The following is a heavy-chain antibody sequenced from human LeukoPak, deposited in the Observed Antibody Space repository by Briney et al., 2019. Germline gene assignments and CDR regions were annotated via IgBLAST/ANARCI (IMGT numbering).Heavy chain of an antibody. D-gene: IGHD2-2*01. CDR2: ISSSGSTI. Sequence: GGSLRLSCAASGFTFSDYYMSWIRQAPGKGLEWVSYISSSGSTIYYADSVKGRFTISRDNAKNSLYLLMNSLRAEDTAVYYCARERPYCSSTSCSFPSGDAFDIWGQGTMVTVSS. CDR3: ARERPYCSSTSCSFPSGDAFDI. J-gene: IGHJ3*02. CDR1: GFTFSDYY. V-gene: IGHV3-11*04.